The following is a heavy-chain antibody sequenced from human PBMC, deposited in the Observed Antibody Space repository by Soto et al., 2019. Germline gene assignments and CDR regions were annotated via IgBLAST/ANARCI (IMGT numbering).Heavy chain of an antibody. CDR1: GFTFSNAW. CDR3: TTSHCSSTSCYYWYFDL. CDR2: IKSKTDGGTT. V-gene: IGHV3-15*01. J-gene: IGHJ2*01. Sequence: EVQLVESGGGLVKPGGSLRLSCAASGFTFSNAWMSWVRQAPGTGLEWVGRIKSKTDGGTTDYAAPVKGRFTISRDDSKNTLYLQMNSLKTEDTAVYYCTTSHCSSTSCYYWYFDLWGRGTLVTVSS. D-gene: IGHD2-2*01.